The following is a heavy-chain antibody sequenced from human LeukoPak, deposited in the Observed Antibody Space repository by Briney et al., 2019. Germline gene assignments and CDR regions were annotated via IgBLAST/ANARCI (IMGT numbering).Heavy chain of an antibody. Sequence: GGSLQISCEGSGSNFTSYWIGWVRQLPGKGLEWMGIIYPGDPDTRYRPSCQGQVTISADKYKSTAYLQWSSLKASDTAMYYCARRPFGDYLCAFDIWGQGTMVTVSS. V-gene: IGHV5-51*01. D-gene: IGHD4-17*01. CDR3: ARRPFGDYLCAFDI. CDR2: IYPGDPDT. CDR1: GSNFTSYW. J-gene: IGHJ3*02.